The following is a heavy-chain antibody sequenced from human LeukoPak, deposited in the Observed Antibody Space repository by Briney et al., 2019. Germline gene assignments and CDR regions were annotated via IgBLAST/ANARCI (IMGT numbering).Heavy chain of an antibody. D-gene: IGHD3-9*01. CDR1: GFIFSNYA. CDR2: ISGRSGST. J-gene: IGHJ4*02. Sequence: GASLRLSCAASGFIFSNYAMYWVRQAPGKGLEWVSAISGRSGSTYSADSVKGRFTIFRDSSKNTLYLQMNSLRADDTAVYYCAKWGDYDVLTGYYVSDFWGQGTLVTVSS. CDR3: AKWGDYDVLTGYYVSDF. V-gene: IGHV3-23*01.